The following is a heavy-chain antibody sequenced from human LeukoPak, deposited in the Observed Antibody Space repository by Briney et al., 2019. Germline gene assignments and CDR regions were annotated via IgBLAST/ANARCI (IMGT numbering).Heavy chain of an antibody. CDR2: ISDSGGTT. CDR1: RFTFSTYA. D-gene: IGHD3-10*01. J-gene: IGHJ4*02. V-gene: IGHV3-23*01. Sequence: PGGSLRLSCAASRFTFSTYAMSWVRQAPGKGLEWVSGISDSGGTTDYVDSVKGRFTVSRDNSKNTVYLQMNSLRADDTAVYYCAARAGGFRHFDYWGQGTPVTVSS. CDR3: AARAGGFRHFDY.